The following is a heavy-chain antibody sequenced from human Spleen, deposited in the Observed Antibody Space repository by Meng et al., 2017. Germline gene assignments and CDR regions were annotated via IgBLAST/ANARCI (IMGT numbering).Heavy chain of an antibody. Sequence: GESLKISCAASGFTVTSNEMSWVRQAPGKGLEWVSSICGDSTYYADSGKGRVTVSRDNSKNTVYLQMNSLRAEDTAVYQCAREFHSSGHAGTFDIWGQGTMVTVSS. CDR1: GFTVTSNE. D-gene: IGHD3-22*01. J-gene: IGHJ3*02. V-gene: IGHV3-38-3*01. CDR2: ICGDST. CDR3: AREFHSSGHAGTFDI.